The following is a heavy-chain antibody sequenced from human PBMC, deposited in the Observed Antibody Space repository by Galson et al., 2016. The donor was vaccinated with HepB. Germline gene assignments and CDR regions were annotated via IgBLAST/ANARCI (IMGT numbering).Heavy chain of an antibody. D-gene: IGHD6-19*01. CDR2: IYYSGST. CDR1: GGSISSAGYY. V-gene: IGHV4-31*03. CDR3: ARDPAIQAVGTFDI. J-gene: IGHJ3*02. Sequence: TLSLTCTVSGGSISSAGYYWNWIRQHPGKGLEYIGYIYYSGSTYYNPSLKRRVSFSIDTSKNQFSLRLNSVTAADTAVYYCARDPAIQAVGTFDIWGQGTMVTVSP.